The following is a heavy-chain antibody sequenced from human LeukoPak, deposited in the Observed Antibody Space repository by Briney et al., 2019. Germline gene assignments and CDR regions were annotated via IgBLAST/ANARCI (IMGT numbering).Heavy chain of an antibody. CDR2: IRYDGSNK. Sequence: GGSLRLSCAASGFTFSSYGMHWVRQAPGKGLEWVAFIRYDGSNKYYADSVKGRFTISRDNSKNTLYLQMNSLRAEDTAVYYCAKDPRRYSRTGGYFDYWGQGTLVTVSS. D-gene: IGHD6-13*01. CDR3: AKDPRRYSRTGGYFDY. CDR1: GFTFSSYG. V-gene: IGHV3-30*02. J-gene: IGHJ4*02.